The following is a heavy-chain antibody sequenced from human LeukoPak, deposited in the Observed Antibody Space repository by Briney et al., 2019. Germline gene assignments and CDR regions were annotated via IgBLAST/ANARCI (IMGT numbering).Heavy chain of an antibody. J-gene: IGHJ3*01. CDR3: AKDRSCSGSSCNVGS. Sequence: PGGSLRLSCAASGFTLSSYAMTWVRQAPGKGLEWVSTTTGGGENTYYADSVKGRFTISRDNSKNTLFLQMNGLRAEDTAVYYCAKDRSCSGSSCNVGSWGQGTMVTVSS. D-gene: IGHD2-2*01. CDR1: GFTLSSYA. CDR2: TTGGGENT. V-gene: IGHV3-23*01.